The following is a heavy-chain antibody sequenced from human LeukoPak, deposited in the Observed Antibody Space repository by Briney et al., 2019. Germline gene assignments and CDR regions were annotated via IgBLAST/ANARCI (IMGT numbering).Heavy chain of an antibody. Sequence: GGSLRLSCAASGFTFSSYAMHWVRQAPGKGLEWVAVISYDGSNKYYADSVKGRFTISRDNSKNTLYLQMNSLRAEDTAVYYCARDPLGVGAKSPAIDIWGQGTMVTVSS. CDR3: ARDPLGVGAKSPAIDI. V-gene: IGHV3-30-3*01. CDR2: ISYDGSNK. J-gene: IGHJ3*02. CDR1: GFTFSSYA. D-gene: IGHD1-26*01.